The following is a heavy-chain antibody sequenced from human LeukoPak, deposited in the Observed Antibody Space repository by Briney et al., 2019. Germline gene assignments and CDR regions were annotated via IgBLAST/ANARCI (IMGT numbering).Heavy chain of an antibody. CDR1: GGSISSYY. V-gene: IGHV4-59*01. J-gene: IGHJ3*02. CDR2: IYYSGST. CDR3: ARWLQLRPDAFDI. D-gene: IGHD5-24*01. Sequence: PSETLSLTCTVSGGSISSYYWSWIRQPPGKGLEWFGYIYYSGSTNYNPSLKSRVTISVDTSKNQFSLKLSSVTAADTAVYYCARWLQLRPDAFDIWGQGTMVTVSS.